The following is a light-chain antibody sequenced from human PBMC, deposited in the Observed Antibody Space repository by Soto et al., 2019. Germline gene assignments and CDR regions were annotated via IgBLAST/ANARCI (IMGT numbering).Light chain of an antibody. CDR2: DVS. J-gene: IGKJ1*01. CDR3: QQYHKWPPWT. Sequence: DIRMAQTRSTRSGSGGESGTRSWRVGQGVTTNFAWYQQKSGQSPRLLIYDVSIRATGVPARFSASGSETDFTLTISGLHSADSAVYFCQQYHKWPPWTFRHGTKVDIK. V-gene: IGKV3-15*01. CDR1: QGVTTN.